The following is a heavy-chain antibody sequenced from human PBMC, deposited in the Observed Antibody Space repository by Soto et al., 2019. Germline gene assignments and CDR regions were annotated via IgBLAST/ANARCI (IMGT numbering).Heavy chain of an antibody. CDR2: IIPILGIA. D-gene: IGHD5-12*01. Sequence: ASVKVSCKASGGTFSSYTISWVRQAPGQGLEWMGRIIPILGIANYAQKFQGRVTITADKSTSTAYMELSSLRSEDTAVYYCARARSGYDQNHNYYYYYYMDVWGKGTTVTAP. CDR3: ARARSGYDQNHNYYYYYYMDV. CDR1: GGTFSSYT. V-gene: IGHV1-69*02. J-gene: IGHJ6*03.